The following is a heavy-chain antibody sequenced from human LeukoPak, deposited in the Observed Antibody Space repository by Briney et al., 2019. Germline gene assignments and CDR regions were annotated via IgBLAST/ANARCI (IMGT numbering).Heavy chain of an antibody. CDR3: ARHRAGSNTFDY. CDR2: IHRSGGT. Sequence: SETLSLTCAVAGGSINNNHWWSWVRQTPGQGLEWIGEIHRSGGTNYNPSLKGRVTISEDKSKNQFSLRLSSVTAADTAMYYCARHRAGSNTFDYWGQRTLVTVSS. D-gene: IGHD4-11*01. CDR1: GGSINNNHW. J-gene: IGHJ4*02. V-gene: IGHV4-4*02.